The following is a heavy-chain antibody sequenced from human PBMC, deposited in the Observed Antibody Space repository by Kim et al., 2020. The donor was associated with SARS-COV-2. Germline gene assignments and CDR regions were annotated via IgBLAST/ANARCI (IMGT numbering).Heavy chain of an antibody. J-gene: IGHJ5*02. D-gene: IGHD1-1*01. CDR3: ARWDVGWYNWNDVGWFDP. V-gene: IGHV4-59*01. Sequence: SRVTISVDTSKNQFSLKLSSVTAADTAVYYCARWDVGWYNWNDVGWFDPWGQGTLVTVSS.